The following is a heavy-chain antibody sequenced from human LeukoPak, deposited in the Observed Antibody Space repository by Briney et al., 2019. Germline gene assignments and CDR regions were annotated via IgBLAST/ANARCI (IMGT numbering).Heavy chain of an antibody. CDR3: AREGSKDY. Sequence: GSLRLSCAASGFTFSSYAMSWIRQPPGKGLEWIGEINHSGSTNYNPSLKSRVTISVDTSKNQFSLELSSVTAADTAVYYCAREGSKDYWGQGTLVTVSS. J-gene: IGHJ4*02. V-gene: IGHV4-34*01. CDR2: INHSGST. CDR1: GFTFSSYA. D-gene: IGHD2-2*01.